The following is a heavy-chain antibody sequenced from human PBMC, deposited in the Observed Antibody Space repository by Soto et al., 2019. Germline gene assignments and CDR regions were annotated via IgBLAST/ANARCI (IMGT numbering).Heavy chain of an antibody. CDR2: ISWNSGSI. Sequence: GGSLRLSCAASGFTFDDYAMHWVRQAPGKGLEWVSGISWNSGSIGYADSVKGRFTISRDNAKNSLYLQMNSLRAEDTALYYCAKGGAARLDDAFDIWGQGTMVTVSS. D-gene: IGHD6-6*01. J-gene: IGHJ3*02. CDR3: AKGGAARLDDAFDI. V-gene: IGHV3-9*01. CDR1: GFTFDDYA.